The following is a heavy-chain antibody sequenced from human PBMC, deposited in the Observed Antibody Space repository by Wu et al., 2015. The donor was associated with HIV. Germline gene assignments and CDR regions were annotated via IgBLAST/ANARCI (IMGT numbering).Heavy chain of an antibody. J-gene: IGHJ6*03. CDR2: IIPIFGTA. CDR3: AATGIAVAGTYYYYYYMDV. CDR1: EPPSPAML. Sequence: VQLLQSGAEVKNPRVLSEGLPARLLEPPSPAMLSAGCDRPPGQGLEWMGGIIPIFGTANYAQKFQGRVTITADESTSTAYMELSSLRSEDTAVYYCAATGIAVAGTYYYYYYMDVWGKGTTVTVSS. V-gene: IGHV1-69*13. D-gene: IGHD6-19*01.